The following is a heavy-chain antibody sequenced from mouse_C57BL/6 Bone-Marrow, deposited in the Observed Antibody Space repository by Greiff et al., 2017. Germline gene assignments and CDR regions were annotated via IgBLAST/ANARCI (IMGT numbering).Heavy chain of an antibody. CDR1: GFNIKDDY. Sequence: EVQLQQSGAELVRPGASVKLSCTASGFNIKDDYMHWVKQWPEQGLEWIGWIDPENGDTKCASKFQGKATIPADTSSNTAYLHLSSLTAEDTAVYYCTTLRNWGEGTTLSFSS. CDR2: IDPENGDT. CDR3: TTLRN. J-gene: IGHJ2*01. V-gene: IGHV14-4*01.